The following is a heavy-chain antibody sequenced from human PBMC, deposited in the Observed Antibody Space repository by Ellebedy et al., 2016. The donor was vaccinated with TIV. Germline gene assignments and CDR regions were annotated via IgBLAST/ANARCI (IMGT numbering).Heavy chain of an antibody. J-gene: IGHJ4*02. V-gene: IGHV3-48*04. CDR3: AREGDSSGALVFDY. D-gene: IGHD3-22*01. CDR1: GFTFSSYS. Sequence: GESLKISCAASGFTFSSYSMNWVRQAPGKGLEWVSYISSSSSTIYYADSVKGRFTISRDNAKNSLYLQMNSLRAEDTAVYYCAREGDSSGALVFDYWGQGTLVTVSS. CDR2: ISSSSSTI.